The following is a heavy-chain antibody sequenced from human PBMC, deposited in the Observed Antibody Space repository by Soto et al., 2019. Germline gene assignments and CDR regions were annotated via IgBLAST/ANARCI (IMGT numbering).Heavy chain of an antibody. CDR1: GFTFSSYG. J-gene: IGHJ6*02. D-gene: IGHD6-6*01. Sequence: QVQLVESGGGVVQPGRSLRLSCAASGFTFSSYGMHWVRQAPGKGLEWVAVISYDGSNKYYADSVKGRFTISRDNSKNPLYLQMNSLRAEDTAVYYCAKDPAARDYYYGMDVWGQGTTVTVSS. V-gene: IGHV3-30*18. CDR2: ISYDGSNK. CDR3: AKDPAARDYYYGMDV.